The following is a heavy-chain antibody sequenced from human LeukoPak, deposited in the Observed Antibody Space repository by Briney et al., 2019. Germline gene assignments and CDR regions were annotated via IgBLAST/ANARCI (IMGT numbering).Heavy chain of an antibody. V-gene: IGHV3-30*02. CDR1: GFTFSSYE. D-gene: IGHD3-10*01. CDR2: IRYEGNEK. Sequence: GGSLRLSCAASGFTFSSYEMNWVRQAPGKGLEWVAFIRYEGNEKYYADSVKGRFTISRDNSKNTLYLEMNSLRIEDTAVYYCVKDLMRDRWFGESWGQGILVTVSS. CDR3: VKDLMRDRWFGES. J-gene: IGHJ5*02.